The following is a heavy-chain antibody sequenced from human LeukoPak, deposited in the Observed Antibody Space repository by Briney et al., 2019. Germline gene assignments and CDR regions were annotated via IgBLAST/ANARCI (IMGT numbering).Heavy chain of an antibody. CDR3: ARAKMPGIQAAGRVNYFDS. J-gene: IGHJ4*02. Sequence: GGSLRLSCAASEFTFSSYDMHWVRQVTGKGLEWVSTIDTAGNTWYPDSVKGRFTISRENAKNSLNFQMNSLRVGDTAVYYCARAKMPGIQAAGRVNYFDSWGQGTLVTVSS. CDR1: EFTFSSYD. V-gene: IGHV3-13*01. D-gene: IGHD6-13*01. CDR2: IDTAGNT.